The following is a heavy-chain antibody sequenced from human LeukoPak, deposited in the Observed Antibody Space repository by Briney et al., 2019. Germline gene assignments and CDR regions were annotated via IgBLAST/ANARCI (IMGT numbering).Heavy chain of an antibody. V-gene: IGHV1-2*02. D-gene: IGHD3-10*01. CDR3: AKTGSGSWEY. J-gene: IGHJ4*02. CDR1: GYTFTSYY. CDR2: IDPNSGDT. Sequence: GASVKVSCKASGYTFTSYYMHWVRQAPGQGLEWMGWIDPNSGDTNYAQKFQGRVTMTRDTSISTAYMELSRLRSDDTAVYYCAKTGSGSWEYWGQGTLVTVSS.